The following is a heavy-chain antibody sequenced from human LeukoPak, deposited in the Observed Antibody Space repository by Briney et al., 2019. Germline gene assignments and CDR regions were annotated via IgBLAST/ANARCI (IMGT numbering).Heavy chain of an antibody. D-gene: IGHD6-13*01. J-gene: IGHJ6*02. CDR3: AAGKGMDV. CDR1: GSTFSSDA. CDR2: ISYDGSNK. Sequence: GGSLRLSCAASGSTFSSDAMHWVRQAPGKGLEWVAVISYDGSNKYYADSVKGRFTISRDNSKNTLYLQMNSLRAEDTAVYYPAAGKGMDVWGQGTTVTVSS. V-gene: IGHV3-30-3*01.